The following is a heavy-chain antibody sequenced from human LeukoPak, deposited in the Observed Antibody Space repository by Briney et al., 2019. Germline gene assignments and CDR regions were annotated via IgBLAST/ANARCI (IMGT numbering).Heavy chain of an antibody. V-gene: IGHV5-51*01. Sequence: GESLKISCKGSGYTFTDYWIGWVRQMPGKGLEWMGIIYPGDSDTRYSPSFQGQVTISADKSISTAYLQWSSLKASDTAMYYCARLSTGRYYYYYYMDVWGKGTTVTVSS. CDR1: GYTFTDYW. CDR2: IYPGDSDT. J-gene: IGHJ6*03. D-gene: IGHD3-10*01. CDR3: ARLSTGRYYYYYYMDV.